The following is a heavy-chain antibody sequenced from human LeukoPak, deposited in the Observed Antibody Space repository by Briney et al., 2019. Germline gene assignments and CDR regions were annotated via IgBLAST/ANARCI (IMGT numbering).Heavy chain of an antibody. V-gene: IGHV1-24*01. CDR2: FDPEDGET. CDR1: GYTLTELS. D-gene: IGHD3-22*01. J-gene: IGHJ4*02. CDR3: ATDLSGYYDSSGSY. Sequence: ASVKVSCKVSGYTLTELSMHWVRQAPGKGLEWMGGFDPEDGETIYAQKFQGRVTMTEDTSTDTDYMELSSLRSEDTAVYYCATDLSGYYDSSGSYWGQGTLVTVSS.